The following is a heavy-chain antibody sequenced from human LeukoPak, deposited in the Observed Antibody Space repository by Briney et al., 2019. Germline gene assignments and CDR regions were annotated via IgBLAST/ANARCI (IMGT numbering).Heavy chain of an antibody. CDR2: ISPSSSST. Sequence: GESLRLSCAASGFTFSDYYMTWIRQAPGKGLEWLSYISPSSSSTIYADPVKGRFTISRDNAKNSLYLQMDSLRAEDTAVYYCARERRLSDWGQGTLVTVSS. CDR3: ARERRLSD. D-gene: IGHD6-25*01. J-gene: IGHJ4*02. V-gene: IGHV3-11*06. CDR1: GFTFSDYY.